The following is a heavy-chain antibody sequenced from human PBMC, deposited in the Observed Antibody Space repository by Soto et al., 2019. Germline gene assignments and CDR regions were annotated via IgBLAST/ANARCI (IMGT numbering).Heavy chain of an antibody. V-gene: IGHV3-74*01. J-gene: IGHJ4*02. CDR2: INSDGSST. CDR3: AREQRWQWLGGFDF. D-gene: IGHD6-19*01. Sequence: SLRLSCAASGFTFSSYWMRWVRQAPGKGLVWVSRINSDGSSTSYADSVKGRFTISRDNAKNTLYLQMNSLRAEDTAVYYCAREQRWQWLGGFDFWGQGTLVTVSS. CDR1: GFTFSSYW.